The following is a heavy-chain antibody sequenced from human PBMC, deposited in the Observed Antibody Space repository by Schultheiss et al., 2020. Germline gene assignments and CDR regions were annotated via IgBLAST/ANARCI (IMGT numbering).Heavy chain of an antibody. D-gene: IGHD4-17*01. CDR2: ISYDGSNK. CDR1: GFTFSSYA. V-gene: IGHV3-30*14. CDR3: ARDAALTTVPDAFDI. Sequence: GGSLRLSCAASGFTFSSYAMHWVRRAPGKGLEWVAVISYDGSNKYYADSVKGRFTISRDNSKNTLYLQMSSLRAEDTAMYYCARDAALTTVPDAFDIWGQGTMVTVSS. J-gene: IGHJ3*02.